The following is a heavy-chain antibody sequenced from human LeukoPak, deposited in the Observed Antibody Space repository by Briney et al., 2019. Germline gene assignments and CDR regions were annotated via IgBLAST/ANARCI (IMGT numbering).Heavy chain of an antibody. CDR1: GFTFSSYG. CDR3: AKGARVGYDILTGLFDP. D-gene: IGHD3-9*01. CDR2: ISYDGSNK. V-gene: IGHV3-30*18. Sequence: PGRSLRLSCAASGFTFSSYGMHWVRQAPGKGLEWVAVISYDGSNKYYADSVKGRFTISRDNSKKTLYLQMNSLRAEDTAVYYCAKGARVGYDILTGLFDPWGQGTLVTVSS. J-gene: IGHJ5*02.